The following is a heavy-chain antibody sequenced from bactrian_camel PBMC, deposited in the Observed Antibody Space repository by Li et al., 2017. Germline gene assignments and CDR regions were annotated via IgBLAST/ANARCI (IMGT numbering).Heavy chain of an antibody. CDR1: NTASFNL. D-gene: IGHD1*01. Sequence: HVQLVESGGGSVQAGGSLTLSCAASNTASFNLMGWFRQARGKEREGIAAIYRSGMSYYPDSVKGRFTISQDYAKNTVFLQMFNLRPEDTAIYYCASTLRYSPLTWRSEARYNDWGQGTQVTVS. CDR2: IYRSGMS. V-gene: IGHV3S53*01. CDR3: ASTLRYSPLTWRSEARYND. J-gene: IGHJ4*01.